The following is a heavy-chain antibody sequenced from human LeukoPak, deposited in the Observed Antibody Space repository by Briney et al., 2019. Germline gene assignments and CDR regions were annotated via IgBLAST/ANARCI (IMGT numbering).Heavy chain of an antibody. J-gene: IGHJ4*02. Sequence: TSETLSLTCAVYGGSFSGYYWSWIRQPPGKGLEWIGEINRSGSTNYNPSLKSRVTISVDTSKNQFSLKLSSVTAADTAVYYCASSLRGYSYGLFDYWGQGTLVTVSS. D-gene: IGHD5-18*01. CDR2: INRSGST. CDR3: ASSLRGYSYGLFDY. V-gene: IGHV4-34*01. CDR1: GGSFSGYY.